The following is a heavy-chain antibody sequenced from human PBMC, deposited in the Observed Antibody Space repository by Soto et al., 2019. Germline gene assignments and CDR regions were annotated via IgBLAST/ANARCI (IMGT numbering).Heavy chain of an antibody. J-gene: IGHJ6*03. V-gene: IGHV3-13*01. CDR1: GFTFSSYD. CDR3: ARSKRGGYYYNYYMDV. Sequence: EVQLVESGGGLVQPGGSLRLSCAASGFTFSSYDMHWVRQATGKGLEWVSAIGTAGDTYYPGSVKGRFTISRENAKNSLYLQMNSLRAGDTAVYYCARSKRGGYYYNYYMDVWGKGTTVTVSS. CDR2: IGTAGDT. D-gene: IGHD3-16*01.